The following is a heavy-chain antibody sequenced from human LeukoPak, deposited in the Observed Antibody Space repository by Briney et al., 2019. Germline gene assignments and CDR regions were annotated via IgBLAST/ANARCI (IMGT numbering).Heavy chain of an antibody. CDR2: IYYSGST. CDR3: ARDLVYWHNFDY. Sequence: SSQALSLTCTVSGGSISSGDYYWSWIRQPPGKGLEWIGYIYYSGSTYYNPSLKSRVTISVDTSKNQFSLKLSSVTAADTAVYYCARDLVYWHNFDYWGQGTLVTVSS. V-gene: IGHV4-30-4*08. D-gene: IGHD2-8*02. CDR1: GGSISSGDYY. J-gene: IGHJ4*02.